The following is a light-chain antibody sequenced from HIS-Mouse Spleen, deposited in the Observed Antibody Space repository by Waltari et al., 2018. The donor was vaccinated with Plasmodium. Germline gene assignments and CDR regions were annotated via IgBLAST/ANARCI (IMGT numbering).Light chain of an antibody. V-gene: IGKV3-15*01. CDR1: QSVSSN. CDR2: GAS. CDR3: QQYNNWPFT. Sequence: EIVMTQSPATLSVSPGERATLPCRASQSVSSNLAWYQQKPGQAPRLLIYGASTRAPGIPARFSGSGSGTEFTLTISSLQSEDFAVYYCQQYNNWPFTFGPGTKVDIK. J-gene: IGKJ3*01.